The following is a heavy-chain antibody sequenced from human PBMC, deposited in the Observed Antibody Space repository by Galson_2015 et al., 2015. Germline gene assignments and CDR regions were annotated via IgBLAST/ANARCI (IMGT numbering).Heavy chain of an antibody. D-gene: IGHD6-13*01. J-gene: IGHJ5*02. Sequence: SLRLSCATSGFPFSTFWMSWVRQAPGKGLEWVADIKEDGGRKHYLDSVKGRFTISRDNARKSVHLQMNSLRAEDTAVYYCARNKPRLSAAGTLISWGQGTLVTVSS. CDR3: ARNKPRLSAAGTLIS. V-gene: IGHV3-7*01. CDR2: IKEDGGRK. CDR1: GFPFSTFW.